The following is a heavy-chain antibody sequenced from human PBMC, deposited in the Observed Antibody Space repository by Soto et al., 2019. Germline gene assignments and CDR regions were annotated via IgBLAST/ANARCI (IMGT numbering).Heavy chain of an antibody. D-gene: IGHD3-9*01. V-gene: IGHV3-23*01. J-gene: IGHJ4*02. CDR2: ISGSGGST. CDR1: GFIFISDA. Sequence: PGGSLILSCAASGFIFISDAMSWVRQAPGKGLEWVSAISGSGGSTYYADSVKGRFTISRDNSKNTLYLQMNSLRAEDTAVYYCAKVVLQRYFACPSNDYWGQGTLVTVSS. CDR3: AKVVLQRYFACPSNDY.